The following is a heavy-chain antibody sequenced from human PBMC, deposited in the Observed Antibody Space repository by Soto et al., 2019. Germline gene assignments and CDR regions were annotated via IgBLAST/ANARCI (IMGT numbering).Heavy chain of an antibody. D-gene: IGHD3-3*01. CDR3: ARXGRITIFGVVPSSWFDP. CDR2: IYYSGST. J-gene: IGHJ5*02. V-gene: IGHV4-39*01. Sequence: SETLSLTCTVSGGSISSGSYYWGWIRQPPGKGLEWIGSIYYSGSTYYNPSLKSRVTISVDTSKNQFSLKLSSVTAADTAVYYCARXGRITIFGVVPSSWFDPWGPGTLVTVSS. CDR1: GGSISSGSYY.